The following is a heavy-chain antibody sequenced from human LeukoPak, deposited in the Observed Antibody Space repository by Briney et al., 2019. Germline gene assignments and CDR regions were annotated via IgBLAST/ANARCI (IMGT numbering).Heavy chain of an antibody. J-gene: IGHJ4*02. CDR1: GYTFTGYY. CDR3: ARAYSSGWYGATDY. D-gene: IGHD6-19*01. V-gene: IGHV1-2*02. Sequence: ASVKVSCKASGYTFTGYYMHWVRQAPGQGLEWMGWINPNSGGTNYAQKFQDRVAMIRDTSIITAYMELTRLRSDDTAVYYCARAYSSGWYGATDYRGPGTLVTVSS. CDR2: INPNSGGT.